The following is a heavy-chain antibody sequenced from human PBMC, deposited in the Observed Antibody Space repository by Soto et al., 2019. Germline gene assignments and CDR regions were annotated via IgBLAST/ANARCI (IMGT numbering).Heavy chain of an antibody. V-gene: IGHV3-21*01. J-gene: IGHJ6*03. CDR1: GFTFSSYS. Sequence: GGSLRLSCAASGFTFSSYSMNWVRHAPGKGLEWVSSISSSSSYIYYADSVKGRFTISRDNAKNSLYLQMNSLRAEDTAVYYCARDLSHRDYYYMDVWGKGTTVTVSS. CDR3: ARDLSHRDYYYMDV. CDR2: ISSSSSYI.